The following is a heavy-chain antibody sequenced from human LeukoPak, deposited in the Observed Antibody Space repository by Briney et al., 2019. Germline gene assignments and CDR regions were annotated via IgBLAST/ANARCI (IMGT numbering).Heavy chain of an antibody. Sequence: SQTLSLTCTVSGGSISSGGYYWSWIRQHPGKGLEWIGYIYYSGSTYYNPSLKSRVTISVDTSKNQFSLKLSSVTAADTAVYYCAREVVGGSGSLDVWGQGTTVTVSS. CDR3: AREVVGGSGSLDV. CDR2: IYYSGST. V-gene: IGHV4-31*03. CDR1: GGSISSGGYY. D-gene: IGHD3-10*01. J-gene: IGHJ6*02.